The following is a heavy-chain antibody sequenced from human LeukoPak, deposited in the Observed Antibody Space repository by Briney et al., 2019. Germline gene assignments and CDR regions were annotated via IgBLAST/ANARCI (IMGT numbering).Heavy chain of an antibody. CDR1: GFTFSSYW. J-gene: IGHJ6*04. Sequence: GGSLRLSCAASGFTFSSYWMSWVRQAPGKGLEWVANIKQYGSEKYYEDSVKGRFTISRDNAKNSLYLQMNSLRAGDTAVYHCAELGITMIGGVWGKGTTVTISS. CDR3: AELGITMIGGV. CDR2: IKQYGSEK. V-gene: IGHV3-7*01. D-gene: IGHD3-10*02.